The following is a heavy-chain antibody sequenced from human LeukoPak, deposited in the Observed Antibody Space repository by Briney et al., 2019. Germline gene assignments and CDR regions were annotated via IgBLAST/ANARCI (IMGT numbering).Heavy chain of an antibody. V-gene: IGHV3-7*01. CDR3: ARAAKYYYGSETYYFFDY. CDR2: IKQDGSEK. CDR1: EFTFSTYW. Sequence: QAGGSLRLSCAASEFTFSTYWMSWVRQAPGKGLEWEGNIKQDGSEKYYMDSVKGRFTISRDTAKNSLYLQMNSLRAEDTAVYYCARAAKYYYGSETYYFFDYWGQGTLVTVSS. D-gene: IGHD3-10*01. J-gene: IGHJ4*02.